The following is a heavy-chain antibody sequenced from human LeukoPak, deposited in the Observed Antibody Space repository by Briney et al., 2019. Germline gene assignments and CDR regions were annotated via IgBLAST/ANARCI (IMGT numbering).Heavy chain of an antibody. Sequence: GESLKISCKGSGYSFSTYWIGWVRQMPGKGLEWMGIIHPGDSDTRYSPSFQGQVTISADKSISTAYLQWSSLKASDTAMYYCARLLYSHKYYYDSSGLDPWGQGTLVTVSS. CDR3: ARLLYSHKYYYDSSGLDP. CDR2: IHPGDSDT. V-gene: IGHV5-51*01. D-gene: IGHD3-22*01. J-gene: IGHJ5*02. CDR1: GYSFSTYW.